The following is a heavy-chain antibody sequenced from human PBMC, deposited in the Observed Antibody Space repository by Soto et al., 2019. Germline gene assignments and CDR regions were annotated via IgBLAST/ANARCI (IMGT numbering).Heavy chain of an antibody. CDR3: AKLRRTTCHAAIAS. D-gene: IGHD2-2*01. CDR2: ISASGHTT. J-gene: IGHJ4*02. Sequence: GGSLRLSCTASGFTFSSYAMSWVRQAPGKGLEWVSAISASGHTTYYTDSVRGRFTISRDNSKNTLYLQMNSLRADDTAVYYCAKLRRTTCHAAIASWAQGTLVTVSS. V-gene: IGHV3-23*01. CDR1: GFTFSSYA.